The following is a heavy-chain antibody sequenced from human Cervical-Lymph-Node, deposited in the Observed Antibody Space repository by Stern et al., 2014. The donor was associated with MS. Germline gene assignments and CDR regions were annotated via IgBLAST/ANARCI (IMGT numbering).Heavy chain of an antibody. Sequence: QVQLVQSGAEVKKPGASVKVSCKASEYTFTYFFMHWVRQAPGQGLEWMGVINPSGGFTTYAQKFQGRVTMPRDTSTSTVYMELTSLTSEDTAVYYCASARNTAFDIWGQGTLVTVSS. J-gene: IGHJ3*02. V-gene: IGHV1-46*03. CDR1: EYTFTYFF. CDR3: ASARNTAFDI. CDR2: INPSGGFT.